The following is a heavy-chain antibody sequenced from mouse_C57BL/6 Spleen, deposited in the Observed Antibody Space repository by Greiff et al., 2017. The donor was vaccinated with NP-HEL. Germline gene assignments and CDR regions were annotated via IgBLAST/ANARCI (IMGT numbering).Heavy chain of an antibody. J-gene: IGHJ1*03. Sequence: VQLQQSGAELVRPGASVTLSCKASGYTFTDYEMHWVKQTPVHGLEWIGAIDPETGGTAYNQKFKGKAILTADKSSSTAYMELRSLTSEDSAVYYCTRDITTVVATRYFDVWGTGTTVTVSS. D-gene: IGHD1-1*01. CDR3: TRDITTVVATRYFDV. CDR2: IDPETGGT. CDR1: GYTFTDYE. V-gene: IGHV1-15*01.